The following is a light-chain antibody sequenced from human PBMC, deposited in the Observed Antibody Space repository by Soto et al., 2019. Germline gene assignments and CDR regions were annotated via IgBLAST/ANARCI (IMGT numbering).Light chain of an antibody. CDR2: VKSDGRH. Sequence: QPVLTQSPSASASLGASVKLTCTLSSGHGNYVIAWHRQQPEKGPRYLMKVKSDGRHNKGDEIPDRFSGSSSGAERYLAISSLQSEDEADYYCQTWDTGIVVFGGGTKLTVL. CDR3: QTWDTGIVV. CDR1: SGHGNYV. J-gene: IGLJ2*01. V-gene: IGLV4-69*01.